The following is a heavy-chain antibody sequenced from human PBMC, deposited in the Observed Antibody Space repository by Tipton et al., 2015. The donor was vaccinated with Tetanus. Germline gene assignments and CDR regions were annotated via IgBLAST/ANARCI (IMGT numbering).Heavy chain of an antibody. CDR1: GGSISSGGYY. Sequence: TLSLTCTVSGGSISSGGYYWSWIRQHPGKGLEWIGYIYYSGSTYYNPSLKSRVTISVDTSKNQFSLKLSSVTAADTAVYYCARARYDFWSSYRFDYWGQGTLVTVSS. D-gene: IGHD3-3*01. J-gene: IGHJ4*02. V-gene: IGHV4-31*03. CDR3: ARARYDFWSSYRFDY. CDR2: IYYSGST.